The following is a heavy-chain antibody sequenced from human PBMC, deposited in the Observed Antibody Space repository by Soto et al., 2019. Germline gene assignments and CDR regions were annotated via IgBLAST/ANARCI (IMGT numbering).Heavy chain of an antibody. CDR2: TSYDGKNK. Sequence: QVQLVESGGGVVQPGGSLRLSCAASGFTFSNFVMHWVRQAPGKGLEWVAATSYDGKNKDYADSVKGRFNISRDNSKNTLYPQMHSLRHEDTAVDYCARERAIAATGIFYYWGQGTLVTVAS. CDR3: ARERAIAATGIFYY. D-gene: IGHD6-13*01. CDR1: GFTFSNFV. J-gene: IGHJ4*02. V-gene: IGHV3-30*04.